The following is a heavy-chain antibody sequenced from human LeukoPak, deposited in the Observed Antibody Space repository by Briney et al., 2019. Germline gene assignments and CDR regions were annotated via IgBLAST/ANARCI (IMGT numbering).Heavy chain of an antibody. CDR3: ARDLCSSVSCYYVYINV. V-gene: IGHV3-74*01. J-gene: IGHJ6*03. Sequence: PGGSLRLSCAASGFTFNNYWMHWVRLVPGKGLEWVSHISGDGATLNYADSVKGRFTVSRDNAKNTLHLHMQSLRPEDTGIFYCARDLCSSVSCYYVYINVWGKGTMVTGSS. CDR1: GFTFNNYW. CDR2: ISGDGATL. D-gene: IGHD2-2*01.